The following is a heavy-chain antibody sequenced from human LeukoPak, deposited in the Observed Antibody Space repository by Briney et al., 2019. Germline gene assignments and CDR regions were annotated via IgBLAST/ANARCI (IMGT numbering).Heavy chain of an antibody. J-gene: IGHJ4*02. CDR1: GFTFSSYS. CDR2: ISSGSSFT. D-gene: IGHD1-26*01. Sequence: GGSLRLSCAASGFTFSSYSMNWVRQAPGKGLEWVSYISSGSSFTNYADSVKGRFTISRDNAKNSLYLQMNSLRAEDTAVYYCATSASGSYLYSWGQGTLVTVSS. V-gene: IGHV3-21*05. CDR3: ATSASGSYLYS.